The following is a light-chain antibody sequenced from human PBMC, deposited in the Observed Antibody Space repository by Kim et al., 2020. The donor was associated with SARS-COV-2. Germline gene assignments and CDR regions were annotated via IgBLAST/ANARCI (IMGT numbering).Light chain of an antibody. CDR3: QAWDSNNWV. V-gene: IGLV3-1*01. J-gene: IGLJ3*02. CDR1: NLGDKY. CDR2: QDR. Sequence: SYELTQPPSVSVSPGQTASITCSGDNLGDKYASWYQQKPGQSPVLVVYQDRNRPSGIPERFSGSNSGNTATLTISGTQAMDEADYYCQAWDSNNWVFGGGTQLTVL.